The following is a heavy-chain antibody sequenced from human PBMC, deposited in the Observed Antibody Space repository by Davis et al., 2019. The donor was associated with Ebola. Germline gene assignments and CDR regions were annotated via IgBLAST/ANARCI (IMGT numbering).Heavy chain of an antibody. Sequence: PGGSLRLSCAASGFTFSSSAMSWVRQAPGKGLEWVSYISSSGSTIYYADSVKGRFTISRDNAKNSLYLQMNSLRAEDTAVYYCARGSITMIVVASYFDYWGQGTLVTVSS. D-gene: IGHD3-22*01. V-gene: IGHV3-48*04. CDR3: ARGSITMIVVASYFDY. CDR1: GFTFSSSA. J-gene: IGHJ4*02. CDR2: ISSSGSTI.